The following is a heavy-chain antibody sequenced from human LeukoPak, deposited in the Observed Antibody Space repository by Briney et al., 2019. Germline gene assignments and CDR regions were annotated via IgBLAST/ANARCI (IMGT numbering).Heavy chain of an antibody. J-gene: IGHJ4*02. CDR2: IYSGGST. Sequence: GGSLRLSCAASGFTVSSNYMSWVRQAPGKGLEWVSVIYSGGSTYYADSVKGRFTISRDNSKNTLYLRMNSLRAEDTAVYYCARTRLLIFDRGYYFDYWGQGTLVTVSS. CDR1: GFTVSSNY. D-gene: IGHD3/OR15-3a*01. CDR3: ARTRLLIFDRGYYFDY. V-gene: IGHV3-53*01.